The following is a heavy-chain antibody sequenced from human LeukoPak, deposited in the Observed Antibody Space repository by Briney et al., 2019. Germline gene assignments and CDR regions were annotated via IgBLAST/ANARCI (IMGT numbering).Heavy chain of an antibody. V-gene: IGHV3-23*01. CDR3: AIGCQCNYGLSSWFDP. J-gene: IGHJ5*02. D-gene: IGHD4-17*01. CDR1: GHTFSNSA. CDR2: MSAGTDT. Sequence: PGGSLRLSCEASGHTFSNSALGWLRQAPGKGLEWVSGMSAGTDTYYAESLRSRFTISRDLSKDTLYIKIDSLRAAATAVYYCAIGCQCNYGLSSWFDPWGEGTLVIVSS.